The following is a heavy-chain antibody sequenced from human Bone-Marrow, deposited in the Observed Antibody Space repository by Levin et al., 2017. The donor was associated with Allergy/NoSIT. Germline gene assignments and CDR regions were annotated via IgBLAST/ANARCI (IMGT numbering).Heavy chain of an antibody. D-gene: IGHD1-1*01. J-gene: IGHJ4*02. V-gene: IGHV2-5*02. CDR1: GFSLSNYGVG. CDR3: AQRGSWAGNNWDTGYLDY. Sequence: SGPTLVKPTQTLTLTCTFSGFSLSNYGVGVGWIRQPPGKALEWLAVIYWDNDKRYSPSLKSRLTTTKDTSKDQVVLTMTNMDTVDTGTYYCAQRGSWAGNNWDTGYLDYWGQGILVTVSS. CDR2: IYWDNDK.